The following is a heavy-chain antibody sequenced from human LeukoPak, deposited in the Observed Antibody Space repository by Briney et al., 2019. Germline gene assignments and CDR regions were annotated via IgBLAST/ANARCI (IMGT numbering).Heavy chain of an antibody. CDR3: AKDRTAVVTLDAFDI. CDR1: GFTFGSYA. V-gene: IGHV3-23*01. Sequence: PGGSLRLSCAASGFTFGSYAMTWVRQAPGKGLEWVSAISGSGGGTYYADSVKGRFTISRDNSKNTLYLQMNSLRADDTAVYYCAKDRTAVVTLDAFDIWGQGTMVTVSS. J-gene: IGHJ3*02. D-gene: IGHD4-23*01. CDR2: ISGSGGGT.